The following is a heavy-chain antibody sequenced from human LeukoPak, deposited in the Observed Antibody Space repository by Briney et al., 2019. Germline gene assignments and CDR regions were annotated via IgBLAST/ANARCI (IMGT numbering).Heavy chain of an antibody. CDR2: ISWNSGAI. V-gene: IGHV3-9*03. D-gene: IGHD3-10*01. CDR3: AKAPGGRLGDHFDY. Sequence: GRSLRLSCAASGFTFDDYAMQWVWQAPGKGLEWVSGISWNSGAIGYADSVKGRFNISRDNAKNSLYLQMNSLRAEDMALYYCAKAPGGRLGDHFDYWGQGTLVTVSS. J-gene: IGHJ4*02. CDR1: GFTFDDYA.